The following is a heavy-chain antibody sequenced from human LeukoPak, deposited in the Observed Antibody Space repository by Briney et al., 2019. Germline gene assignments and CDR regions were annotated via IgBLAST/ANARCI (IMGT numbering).Heavy chain of an antibody. CDR2: INPNSGGT. V-gene: IGHV1-2*02. D-gene: IGHD5-24*01. CDR1: GYTFTGYY. J-gene: IGHJ4*02. CDR3: ARVSLYWEWLQSNEPDDY. Sequence: ASVKVSCKASGYTFTGYYMHWVRQAPGQGLEWMGWINPNSGGTNYAQKFQGRVTMTRDTSISTAYMELSRLRSDDTAVYYCARVSLYWEWLQSNEPDDYWGQGTLVTVSS.